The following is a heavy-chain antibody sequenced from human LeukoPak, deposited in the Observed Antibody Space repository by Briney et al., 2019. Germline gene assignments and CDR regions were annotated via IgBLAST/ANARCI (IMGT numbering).Heavy chain of an antibody. V-gene: IGHV4-34*01. Sequence: SETLSLTCAVYGGSFSGYYWSWIRQPPGKGLEWIGEINHSGSTNYNPSLKSRVTISVDTSKNQFSLKLSSVTAADTAVYYCARHPGSGYYYFDYWGQGTLVTVSS. CDR3: ARHPGSGYYYFDY. J-gene: IGHJ4*02. CDR1: GGSFSGYY. CDR2: INHSGST. D-gene: IGHD3-10*01.